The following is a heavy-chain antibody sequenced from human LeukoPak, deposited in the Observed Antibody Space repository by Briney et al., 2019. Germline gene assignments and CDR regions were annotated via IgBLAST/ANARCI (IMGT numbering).Heavy chain of an antibody. CDR2: IIPIFGTA. Sequence: ASVKVSCKASGYTFTSYGISWVRQAPGQGLEWMGGIIPIFGTANYAQKVQGRVTITADKSTSTAYMELSSLRSEDTAVYYCARSRGIAAAGRDFDYWGQGTLVTVSS. CDR1: GYTFTSYG. V-gene: IGHV1-69*06. CDR3: ARSRGIAAAGRDFDY. D-gene: IGHD6-13*01. J-gene: IGHJ4*02.